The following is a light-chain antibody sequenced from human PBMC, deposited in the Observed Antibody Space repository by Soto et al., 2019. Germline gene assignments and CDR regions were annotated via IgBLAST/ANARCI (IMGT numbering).Light chain of an antibody. V-gene: IGKV1-39*01. Sequence: DIQITQSPSSLSASVGARVTITCRASQTIVTYLNWYQQKPGNAPKLLIYAASNLYTGVPSRFSGSRSGTEFTLTISSLQPEDVATYYCQKYNSAPQTFGQGTKVDIK. CDR3: QKYNSAPQT. CDR2: AAS. CDR1: QTIVTY. J-gene: IGKJ1*01.